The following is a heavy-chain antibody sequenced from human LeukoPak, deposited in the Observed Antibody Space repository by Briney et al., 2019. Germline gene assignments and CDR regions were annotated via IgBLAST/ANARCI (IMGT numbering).Heavy chain of an antibody. V-gene: IGHV3-23*01. CDR2: ISGSGATT. CDR3: ARGGDYGVKIDY. D-gene: IGHD4-17*01. CDR1: GFTFSSFA. Sequence: PGGSLRLSCAASGFTFSSFAMSWVRQAPGKGLEWVSSISGSGATTYYADSVKGRFTISRDSSKNTLYLQMNSLRVEDTAVYYCARGGDYGVKIDYWGQGTLVTVSS. J-gene: IGHJ4*02.